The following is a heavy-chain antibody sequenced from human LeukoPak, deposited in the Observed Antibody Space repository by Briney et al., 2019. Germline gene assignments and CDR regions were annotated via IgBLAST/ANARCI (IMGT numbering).Heavy chain of an antibody. D-gene: IGHD3-22*01. CDR3: ARHPYYYDSSGQSAFDY. CDR1: GYSFTSYW. J-gene: IGHJ4*02. CDR2: IYPGDSDT. Sequence: HGESLKISCKGSGYSFTSYWSGWVRQMPGKGLEWMGIIYPGDSDTRYSPSFQGQVPISADKSISTAYLQWSSLKASDTAMYYCARHPYYYDSSGQSAFDYWGQGTLVTVSS. V-gene: IGHV5-51*01.